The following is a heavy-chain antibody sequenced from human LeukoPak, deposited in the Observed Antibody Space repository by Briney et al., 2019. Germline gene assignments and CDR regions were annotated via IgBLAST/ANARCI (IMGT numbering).Heavy chain of an antibody. CDR3: ARTYYYDSSGYYRRYYFDY. CDR2: INHSGST. V-gene: IGHV4-34*01. CDR1: GGSFSGYY. Sequence: SETLSLTCAVYGGSFSGYYWSWIRQPPGKGLECIGEINHSGSTNYNPSLKSRVTISVDTSKNQFSLKLSSVTAADTAVYYCARTYYYDSSGYYRRYYFDYWGQGTMVTVSS. D-gene: IGHD3-22*01. J-gene: IGHJ4*03.